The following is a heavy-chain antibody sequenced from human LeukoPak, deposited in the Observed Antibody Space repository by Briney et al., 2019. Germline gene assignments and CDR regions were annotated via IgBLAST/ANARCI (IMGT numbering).Heavy chain of an antibody. CDR3: ARKGVRIRNRLDD. V-gene: IGHV3-48*03. CDR2: ISSSGSTI. D-gene: IGHD2/OR15-2a*01. Sequence: GGSLRLSCAASGFTFSSYEMNWVRQAPGKGLEWVSYISSSGSTIYYADSVKGRFTISRANAKNSLYLQMNSLRAEETAVYYCARKGVRIRNRLDDWGQGTLVTASS. CDR1: GFTFSSYE. J-gene: IGHJ4*02.